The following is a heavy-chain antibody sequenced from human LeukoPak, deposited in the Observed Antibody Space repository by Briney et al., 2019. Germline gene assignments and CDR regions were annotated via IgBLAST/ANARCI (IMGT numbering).Heavy chain of an antibody. J-gene: IGHJ4*02. D-gene: IGHD4/OR15-4a*01. CDR2: ISGSGGST. CDR3: ARRAGAYSHPYDY. Sequence: GGSLRLSCAASGFTFSSYAMSWVRQAPGKGLEWVSAISGSGGSTYYADSLKGRFTISRDNSKNTLYLQMNSLRVEDTAVYYCARRAGAYSHPYDYWGQGTLVTVSS. V-gene: IGHV3-23*01. CDR1: GFTFSSYA.